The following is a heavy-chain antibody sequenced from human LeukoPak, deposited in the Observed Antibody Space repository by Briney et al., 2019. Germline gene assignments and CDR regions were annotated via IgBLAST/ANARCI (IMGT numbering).Heavy chain of an antibody. CDR3: AREGRDYPYFDY. V-gene: IGHV3-30-3*01. CDR2: ISYDGSNK. Sequence: GGSLRLSCAASGFTFRSYAMHWVRQAPGKGLEWVAVISYDGSNKYYADSVKGRFTISRDNSKNTLYLQMNSLRAEDTAVYYCAREGRDYPYFDYWGQGTLVTVSS. J-gene: IGHJ4*02. CDR1: GFTFRSYA. D-gene: IGHD4-17*01.